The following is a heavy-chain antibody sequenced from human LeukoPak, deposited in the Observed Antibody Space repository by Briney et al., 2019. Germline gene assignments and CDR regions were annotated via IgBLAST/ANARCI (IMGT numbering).Heavy chain of an antibody. J-gene: IGHJ6*04. Sequence: ASVKVSCKASGGTFSSYAISWVRHAPGQGLEWMGGIIPIFGTANYAQKFQGRVTITADKSMSTAYMELSSLRSEDTAVYYCARGPRTTGTTYYYYGMDVWGKGTTVTVSS. V-gene: IGHV1-69*06. CDR3: ARGPRTTGTTYYYYGMDV. CDR2: IIPIFGTA. CDR1: GGTFSSYA. D-gene: IGHD1-1*01.